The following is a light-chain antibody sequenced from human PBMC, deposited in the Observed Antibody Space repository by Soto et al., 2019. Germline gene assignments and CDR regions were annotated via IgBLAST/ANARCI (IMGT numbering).Light chain of an antibody. Sequence: QSALTQPASVSGSPGQSITISCTGTSTDIGAYNYVSWYQQHPGKAPKLLIYEVTNRPSGVSNRFSGSKSGNTASLTISGLQAEVEANYYCNSYTTLSNRVFGTGTKVTVL. CDR1: STDIGAYNY. J-gene: IGLJ1*01. CDR3: NSYTTLSNRV. V-gene: IGLV2-14*01. CDR2: EVT.